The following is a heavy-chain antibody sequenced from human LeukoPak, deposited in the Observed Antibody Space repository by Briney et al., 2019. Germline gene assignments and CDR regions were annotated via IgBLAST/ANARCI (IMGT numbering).Heavy chain of an antibody. D-gene: IGHD1-26*01. J-gene: IGHJ4*02. CDR3: ASKLVVGATKSDYFDY. V-gene: IGHV3-74*01. CDR1: GFTFSSFW. Sequence: GGSLRLSCAASGFTFSSFWMHWVRQAPGKGLVWVSRINSDGSSAGYADSVRGRSTISRDNAKNTLYLQMNSLRAEDTAVYYCASKLVVGATKSDYFDYWGQGTLVTVSS. CDR2: INSDGSSA.